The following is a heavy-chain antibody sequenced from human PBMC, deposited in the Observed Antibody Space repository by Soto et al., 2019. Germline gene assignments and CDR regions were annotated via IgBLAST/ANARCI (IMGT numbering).Heavy chain of an antibody. J-gene: IGHJ3*02. V-gene: IGHV3-21*01. CDR1: GFTFSSYS. Sequence: EVQLVESGGGLVKPGGSLRLSCAAFGFTFSSYSMNWVRQVPGKGLEWVSFISTSRSYIYYADSVKGRFTISRDNAKNSLYLQMNSLRAEDTAVYYCARDGGCGTPDAFDIWGQGTLVTVSS. CDR3: ARDGGCGTPDAFDI. CDR2: ISTSRSYI. D-gene: IGHD3-16*01.